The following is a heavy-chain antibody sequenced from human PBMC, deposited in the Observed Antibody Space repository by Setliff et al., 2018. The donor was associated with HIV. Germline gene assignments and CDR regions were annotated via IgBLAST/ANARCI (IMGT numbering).Heavy chain of an antibody. CDR1: GYSISSGYY. Sequence: PSETLSLTCAVSGYSISSGYYWGWIRQPPGNGLEWIGSIYHTGSTYYKQSLKSRVTISVDTSKNQFSLRLSSVAAGDTAVYYCARRRDGYNSAPWRNDYWGQGTLVTVSS. J-gene: IGHJ4*02. CDR3: ARRRDGYNSAPWRNDY. D-gene: IGHD5-12*01. V-gene: IGHV4-38-2*01. CDR2: IYHTGST.